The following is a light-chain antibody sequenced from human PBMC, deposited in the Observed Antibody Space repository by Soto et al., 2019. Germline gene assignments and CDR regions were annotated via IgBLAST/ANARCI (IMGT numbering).Light chain of an antibody. CDR2: WAS. CDR3: QQYYSIPFT. J-gene: IGKJ3*01. CDR1: QSVLYSSNNKNY. V-gene: IGKV4-1*01. Sequence: DIVRTQSPDSLAVSLGERATINCKSSQSVLYSSNNKNYLAWYQQKPGQPPKLLIYWASTRESGVPDRFSGSGSGTDFTLTISSLQAEDVAVYYCQQYYSIPFTFGPGTKVDIK.